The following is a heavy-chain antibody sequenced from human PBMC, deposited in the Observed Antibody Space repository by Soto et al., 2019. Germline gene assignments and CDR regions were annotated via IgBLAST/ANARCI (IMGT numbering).Heavy chain of an antibody. J-gene: IGHJ6*02. V-gene: IGHV4-34*01. Sequence: QVQLQQWGAGLLKPSETLSLTCAVYGGSFSGYYWSWIRQPPGKGLEWIGEINHSGSTNYNPSLKSRVTISVDTSKNQFSLKLSSVTAADTAVYYCVRDHGHSSSWYYYYYGMDVWGQGTTVTVSS. CDR2: INHSGST. CDR1: GGSFSGYY. CDR3: VRDHGHSSSWYYYYYGMDV. D-gene: IGHD6-13*01.